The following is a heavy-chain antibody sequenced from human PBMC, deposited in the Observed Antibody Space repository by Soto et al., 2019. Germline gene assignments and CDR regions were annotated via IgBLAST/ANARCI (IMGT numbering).Heavy chain of an antibody. V-gene: IGHV3-30-3*01. D-gene: IGHD2-8*02. CDR1: GFTFSSYA. CDR2: ISYDGSNK. J-gene: IGHJ4*02. Sequence: QVQLVESGGGVVQPGRSLRLSCAASGFTFSSYAMHWVRQAPGKGLEWVAVISYDGSNKYYADSVKGRFTISRDNSKNTLYLQMNSLRAEDTAVYYCARGTEVEMVGQLYYFDYWGQGTLVTVSS. CDR3: ARGTEVEMVGQLYYFDY.